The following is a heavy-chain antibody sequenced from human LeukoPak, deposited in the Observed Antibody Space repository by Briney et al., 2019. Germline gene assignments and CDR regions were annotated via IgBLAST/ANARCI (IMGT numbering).Heavy chain of an antibody. CDR1: GGSVSSSNYY. CDR2: IYHSGST. D-gene: IGHD2-15*01. CDR3: AREGYCSGGSCDNWFDP. Sequence: KTSETLSLTCTVSGGSVSSSNYYWGWIRQPPGKGLEWIGYIYHSGSTYYNPSLKSRVTISVDRSKNQFSLNLSSVTAADTAVYYCAREGYCSGGSCDNWFDPWGQGTLVTVSS. V-gene: IGHV4-30-2*01. J-gene: IGHJ5*02.